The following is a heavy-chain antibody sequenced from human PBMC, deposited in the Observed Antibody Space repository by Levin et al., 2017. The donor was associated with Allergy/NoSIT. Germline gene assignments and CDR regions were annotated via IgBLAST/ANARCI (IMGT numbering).Heavy chain of an antibody. Sequence: GGSLRLSCAASGFTFSSYSMNWVRQAPGKGLEWVSSISSSSSYIYYADSVKGRFTISRDNAKNSLYLQMNSLRAEDTAVYYCARVGRYGSGTVGYYYYGMDVWGQGTTVTVSS. D-gene: IGHD3-10*01. CDR1: GFTFSSYS. J-gene: IGHJ6*02. CDR2: ISSSSSYI. CDR3: ARVGRYGSGTVGYYYYGMDV. V-gene: IGHV3-21*01.